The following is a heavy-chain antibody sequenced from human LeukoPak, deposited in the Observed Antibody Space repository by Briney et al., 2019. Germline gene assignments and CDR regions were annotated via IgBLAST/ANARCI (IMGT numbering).Heavy chain of an antibody. J-gene: IGHJ3*01. CDR2: IYNSGST. CDR3: VRDDYGDFDAFDV. Sequence: SETLSLTCTLSGGSIRRHYWRGMRQPPGKGLEGIGYIYNSGSTSYNHSLQSRVTISQDTSKNLFSLHLTSVTAADTAVYFCVRDDYGDFDAFDVWGQGTVVTVSS. D-gene: IGHD4-17*01. V-gene: IGHV4-59*08. CDR1: GGSIRRHY.